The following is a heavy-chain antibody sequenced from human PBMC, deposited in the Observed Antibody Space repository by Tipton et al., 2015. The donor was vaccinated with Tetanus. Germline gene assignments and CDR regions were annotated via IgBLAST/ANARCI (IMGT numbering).Heavy chain of an antibody. Sequence: QSGAEVKKPGASVKVSCKTSGYTFTHYYLHWVRQAPGQGLEWMGMIYPSDDSTSYAQKLQGRVTMTRDTPTSTVYMELSSLRSEDTAVYYCARDREAFDFWGQGTMVTVSS. J-gene: IGHJ3*01. CDR2: IYPSDDST. CDR1: GYTFTHYY. D-gene: IGHD1-26*01. V-gene: IGHV1-46*04. CDR3: ARDREAFDF.